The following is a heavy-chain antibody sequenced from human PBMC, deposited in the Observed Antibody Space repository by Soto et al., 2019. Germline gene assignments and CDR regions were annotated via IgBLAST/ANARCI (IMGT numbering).Heavy chain of an antibody. CDR2: IIPIFGTA. V-gene: IGHV1-69*13. CDR3: ARDYYDSSGRGYYFDY. J-gene: IGHJ4*02. D-gene: IGHD3-22*01. CDR1: GGTFSSYA. Sequence: SVKVSCKASGGTFSSYAISWVRQAPGQGLEWMGGIIPIFGTANYAQKFQGRVTITADESTSTAYMELSSLRSEDTAVYYCARDYYDSSGRGYYFDYWGQGTLVTVSS.